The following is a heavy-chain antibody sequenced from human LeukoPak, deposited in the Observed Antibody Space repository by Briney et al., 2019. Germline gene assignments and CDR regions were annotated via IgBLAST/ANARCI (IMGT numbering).Heavy chain of an antibody. CDR2: INPSGATA. J-gene: IGHJ4*02. CDR3: ARAAGATYFDY. CDR1: GYTFTSYC. V-gene: IGHV1-46*01. Sequence: ASVKVSCKASGYTFTSYCMHWVRQAPGQGLEWMGLINPSGATATYAQRFQGRVTMTRDTSTGTVYMELSSLRSEDTAVYYCARAAGATYFDYWGQGTLVTVSS. D-gene: IGHD1-26*01.